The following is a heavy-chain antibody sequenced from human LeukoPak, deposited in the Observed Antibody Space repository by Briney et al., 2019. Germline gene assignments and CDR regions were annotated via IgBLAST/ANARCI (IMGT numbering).Heavy chain of an antibody. CDR2: IIPIFGTA. D-gene: IGHD5-24*01. V-gene: IGHV1-69*13. J-gene: IGHJ3*02. Sequence: SVKVSCKASGGTFISYAISWVRQAPGQGLEWMGGIIPIFGTANYAQKFQGRVTITADESTSTAYMELSSLRSEDTAVYYCAAVEMAAIDAFDIWGQETMVTVSS. CDR1: GGTFISYA. CDR3: AAVEMAAIDAFDI.